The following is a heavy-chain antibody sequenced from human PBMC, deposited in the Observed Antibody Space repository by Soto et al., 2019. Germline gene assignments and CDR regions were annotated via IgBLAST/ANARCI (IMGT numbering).Heavy chain of an antibody. CDR1: GYTFTSYY. J-gene: IGHJ3*02. V-gene: IGHV1-46*03. Sequence: ASVKVSCKASGYTFTSYYMHWVRQAPGQGLEWMGIINPSGGSTSYAQKFQGRVTMTRDTSTSTVYMELSSLRSEDTAVYYCAREEGLDRGVAYNWNDVRSRQDAFDIWGQGTMVTVSS. CDR3: AREEGLDRGVAYNWNDVRSRQDAFDI. CDR2: INPSGGST. D-gene: IGHD1-20*01.